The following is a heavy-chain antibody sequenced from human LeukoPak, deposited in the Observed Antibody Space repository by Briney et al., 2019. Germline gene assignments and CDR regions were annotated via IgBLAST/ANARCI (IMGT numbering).Heavy chain of an antibody. CDR1: GGSFSGYY. Sequence: SETLSLTCAVYGGSFSGYYWSWIRQPPGKGLEWIGEINHSGSTNYNPSLKSRVTMSVDTSKNQFSLKLSSVTAADTAVYYCARVGPLLWFGELKSRNFDYWGQGTLVTVSS. D-gene: IGHD3-10*01. J-gene: IGHJ4*02. V-gene: IGHV4-34*01. CDR2: INHSGST. CDR3: ARVGPLLWFGELKSRNFDY.